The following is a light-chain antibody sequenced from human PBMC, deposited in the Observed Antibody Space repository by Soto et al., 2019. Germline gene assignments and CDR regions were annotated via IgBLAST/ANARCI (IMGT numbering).Light chain of an antibody. CDR2: GTS. J-gene: IGKJ4*01. CDR1: QSVGRS. V-gene: IGKV3-15*01. Sequence: EVVLTQSPATLSVSPGERATLSCRASQSVGRSLAWYQQKPGQAPRLLIYGTSARATGIPATFSGSGSGTEFTLTISSLQSEDFAIYYCQQYDNWPSVTFGGGTKVDI. CDR3: QQYDNWPSVT.